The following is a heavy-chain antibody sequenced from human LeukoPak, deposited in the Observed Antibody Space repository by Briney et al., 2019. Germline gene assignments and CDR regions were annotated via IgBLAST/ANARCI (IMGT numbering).Heavy chain of an antibody. CDR2: ISSSSSYI. D-gene: IGHD5-12*01. CDR3: ARDPESGYDIYMDV. J-gene: IGHJ6*03. CDR1: GFTFSSYS. V-gene: IGHV3-21*01. Sequence: GGSLRLSCAASGFTFSSYSMNWVRQAPGKGLEWVSSISSSSSYIYYADSVKGRFTISRDSAKNSLYLQMNSLRAEDTAVYYCARDPESGYDIYMDVWGKGTTVTVSS.